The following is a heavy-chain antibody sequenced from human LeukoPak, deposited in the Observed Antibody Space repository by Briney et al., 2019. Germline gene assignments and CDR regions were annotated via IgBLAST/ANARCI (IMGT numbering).Heavy chain of an antibody. CDR3: AREEGIAAAAYFDY. Sequence: GGSLRLSCAASGFTFSSYWMSWVRQAPGKGPEWVANIKQDGSEKYYVDSVKGRFTISRDNAKNSLYLQMNSLRAEDTAVYYCAREEGIAAAAYFDYWGQGTLVTVSS. J-gene: IGHJ4*02. CDR1: GFTFSSYW. V-gene: IGHV3-7*01. D-gene: IGHD6-13*01. CDR2: IKQDGSEK.